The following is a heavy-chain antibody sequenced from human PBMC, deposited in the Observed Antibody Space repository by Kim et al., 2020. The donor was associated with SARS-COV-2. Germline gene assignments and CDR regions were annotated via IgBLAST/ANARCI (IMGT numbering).Heavy chain of an antibody. CDR2: ISHNSFTI. CDR1: GFTFSDYY. Sequence: GGSLRLSCAASGFTFSDYYMSWIRQAPGKGLEWLLYISHNSFTIYYADSVKGRFTISRDNAKNSLYLQMNSLRAEDTAIYYCALGAAKEGYFDYWGQGTLVTVSS. V-gene: IGHV3-11*04. D-gene: IGHD3-16*01. CDR3: ALGAAKEGYFDY. J-gene: IGHJ4*02.